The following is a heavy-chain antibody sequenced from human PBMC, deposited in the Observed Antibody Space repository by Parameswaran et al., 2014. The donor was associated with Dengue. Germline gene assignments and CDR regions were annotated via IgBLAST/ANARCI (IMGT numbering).Heavy chain of an antibody. D-gene: IGHD1-26*01. CDR1: GGSISSSSYY. Sequence: ASETLSLTCTVSGGSISSSSYYWGWIRQPPGKGLEWIGSIYYSGATHYIPSLKSRVTISVDTSKNQFSLNFSSVAAADTALYYCARHHRDKWDPWGQGALVTVSS. CDR2: IYYSGAT. J-gene: IGHJ5*02. V-gene: IGHV4-39*01. CDR3: ARHHRDKWDP.